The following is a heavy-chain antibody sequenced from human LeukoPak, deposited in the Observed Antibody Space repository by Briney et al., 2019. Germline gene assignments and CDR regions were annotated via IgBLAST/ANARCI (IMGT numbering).Heavy chain of an antibody. CDR1: GGSITGSSYY. CDR3: ARLRGAMTPVTSDFDY. V-gene: IGHV4-39*01. CDR2: GFYSGSA. Sequence: SETLSLTCTVSGGSITGSSYYWAWVRQPPGKGLEWVGSGFYSGSAYSNPSLKSRVTISVDTSRNQFSLNLSSVPAADTAVYYCARLRGAMTPVTSDFDYWGQGTLVTVSS. J-gene: IGHJ4*02. D-gene: IGHD4-17*01.